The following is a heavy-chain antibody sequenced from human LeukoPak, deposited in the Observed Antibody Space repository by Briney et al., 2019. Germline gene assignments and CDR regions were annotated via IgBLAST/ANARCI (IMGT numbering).Heavy chain of an antibody. Sequence: SETLSLTCTVSGDSLSSSYWSWVRQPAGKGLEWIGRIYTSGYTNYNPSLRGRVTMSVDTSKNQFSLKLSSVTAADTAVYYCARRAKYQLPDYWGQGTLVTVSS. V-gene: IGHV4-4*07. J-gene: IGHJ4*02. CDR1: GDSLSSSY. CDR2: IYTSGYT. D-gene: IGHD2-2*01. CDR3: ARRAKYQLPDY.